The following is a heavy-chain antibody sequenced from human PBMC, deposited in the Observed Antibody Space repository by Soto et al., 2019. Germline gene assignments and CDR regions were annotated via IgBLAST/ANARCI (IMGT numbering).Heavy chain of an antibody. CDR2: ISSSSSTI. V-gene: IGHV3-48*01. Sequence: EVQLVESGGGLVQPGGSLRLSCAASGFTFSSYSMNWVRQAPGKGLEWVSYISSSSSTIYYADSVKGRFTISRDNAKNSLYLQMNSLRAEDTAVYYCARDRGPRFSSSPHWFDPWGQGTLVTVSS. D-gene: IGHD6-6*01. J-gene: IGHJ5*02. CDR3: ARDRGPRFSSSPHWFDP. CDR1: GFTFSSYS.